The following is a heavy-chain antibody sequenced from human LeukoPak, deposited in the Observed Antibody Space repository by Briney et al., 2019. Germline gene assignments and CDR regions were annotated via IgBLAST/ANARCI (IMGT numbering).Heavy chain of an antibody. Sequence: GGSLRLSCAASEFAFNRSVMHWVRQAIGKGLEWVSAIGISGDTYYSDSVRGRFVVSIENARNSMFLQMSSPRVGDTAVYYCARSRRSDNYQGDAFDLWGQGTVVIVSS. J-gene: IGHJ3*01. CDR2: IGISGDT. D-gene: IGHD1-1*01. CDR1: EFAFNRSV. CDR3: ARSRRSDNYQGDAFDL. V-gene: IGHV3-13*01.